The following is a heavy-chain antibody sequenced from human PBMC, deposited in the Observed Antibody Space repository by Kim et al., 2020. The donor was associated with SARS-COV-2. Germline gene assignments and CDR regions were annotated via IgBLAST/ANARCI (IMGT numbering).Heavy chain of an antibody. Sequence: SDTRYSPSFQGQVTISADKSISTAYLQWSSLKASDTAMYYCARPSSSFYLWGQGTLVTVSS. J-gene: IGHJ4*02. CDR2: SDT. D-gene: IGHD6-13*01. V-gene: IGHV5-51*01. CDR3: ARPSSSFYL.